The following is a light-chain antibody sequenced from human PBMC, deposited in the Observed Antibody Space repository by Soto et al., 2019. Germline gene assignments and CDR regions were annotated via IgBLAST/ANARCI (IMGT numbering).Light chain of an antibody. Sequence: AIQLTQSPSSLSASVGDRVTITCRASQGISSALAWYQQKPGKAPKLLIYDASSLESGVPSRFGGSGSGTDFTLTISSLQPEDFATYYCQQFNSYLSWTFGQGTKLEIK. V-gene: IGKV1-13*02. CDR1: QGISSA. J-gene: IGKJ2*02. CDR2: DAS. CDR3: QQFNSYLSWT.